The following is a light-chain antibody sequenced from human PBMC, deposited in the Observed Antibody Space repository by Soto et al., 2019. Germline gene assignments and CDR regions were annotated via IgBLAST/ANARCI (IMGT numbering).Light chain of an antibody. CDR3: QQRSNWPYT. V-gene: IGKV3-11*01. CDR1: QSVSSY. J-gene: IGKJ2*01. CDR2: DAS. Sequence: EIVLTQSPATLSLSPGERATLSCRASQSVSSYLAWYQQKPGQAPRLLIYDASSRATGIPARFSGSGSGTDFNLTISSLEPEDFAVYYCQQRSNWPYTFGQGTKLEIK.